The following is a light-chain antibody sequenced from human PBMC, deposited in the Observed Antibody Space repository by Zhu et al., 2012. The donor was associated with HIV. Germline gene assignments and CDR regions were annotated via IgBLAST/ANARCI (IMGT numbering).Light chain of an antibody. Sequence: DIQMTQSPSTLSASVGDRVTITCRASQSFDNWLAWYQQKPGKAPKLLIYKASNLESGVPSRFSGSGSGTEFTLTISSLQPDDLATYYCQQYNSFSRTFGQGTKVEIK. V-gene: IGKV1-5*03. J-gene: IGKJ1*01. CDR1: QSFDNW. CDR2: KAS. CDR3: QQYNSFSRT.